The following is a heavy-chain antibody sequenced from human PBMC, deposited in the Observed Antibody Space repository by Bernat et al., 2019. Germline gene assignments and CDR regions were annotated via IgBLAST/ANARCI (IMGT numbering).Heavy chain of an antibody. J-gene: IGHJ4*02. D-gene: IGHD2-2*01. CDR1: RFTFSSYE. CDR3: AREPPDYCSGTSCYVFHYFDY. CDR2: ISSSGSVT. Sequence: EVQLVESGGGLVQPGGSLRLSCATSRFTFSSYEMNWVRQAPGKGLEWLSYISSSGSVTYYADSVKGRFSISRDNAKNSLYLQMNSLRAEDTALYFCAREPPDYCSGTSCYVFHYFDYWGQGTLVTVSS. V-gene: IGHV3-48*03.